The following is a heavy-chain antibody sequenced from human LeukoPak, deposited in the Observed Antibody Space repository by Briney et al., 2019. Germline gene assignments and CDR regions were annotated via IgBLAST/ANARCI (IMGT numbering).Heavy chain of an antibody. Sequence: SETLSLTCAVYGGSFSGYYWSWIRQPPGKGLEWIGYIYYSGSTNYNPSLKSRVTISVDTSKNQFSLKLSSVTAADTAVYYCARVTLSYYYYMDVWGKGTTVTVSS. V-gene: IGHV4-59*01. D-gene: IGHD2-21*02. CDR2: IYYSGST. CDR1: GGSFSGYY. J-gene: IGHJ6*03. CDR3: ARVTLSYYYYMDV.